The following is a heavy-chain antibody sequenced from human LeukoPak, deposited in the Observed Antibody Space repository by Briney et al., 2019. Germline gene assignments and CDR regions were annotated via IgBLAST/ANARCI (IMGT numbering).Heavy chain of an antibody. D-gene: IGHD1-14*01. Sequence: SETLPLTCTVSGGSISSSSYYWGWIRQPPGKGLEWIGTISYSGSTYYNPSLKSRVTISVDTSKNQFSLKLSSVTAADTAVYYCARTLTTGYYHYGMDVWGQGTTVTVSS. J-gene: IGHJ6*02. CDR1: GGSISSSSYY. CDR3: ARTLTTGYYHYGMDV. V-gene: IGHV4-39*01. CDR2: ISYSGST.